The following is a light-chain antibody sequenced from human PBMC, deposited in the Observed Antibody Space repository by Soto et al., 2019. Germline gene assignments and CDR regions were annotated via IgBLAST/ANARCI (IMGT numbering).Light chain of an antibody. J-gene: IGLJ2*01. CDR3: GTWDSSLSAVL. V-gene: IGLV1-51*01. CDR1: SSNIGSNY. CDR2: DNS. Sequence: QSVLTQPPSVSAAPGQTVTISCSGGSSNIGSNYVSWYQQLPGTAPKLLIYDNSKRPSGIPDRFSGSKSGTSATLGITGLQTGDEADYYCGTWDSSLSAVLFGGGTKLTVL.